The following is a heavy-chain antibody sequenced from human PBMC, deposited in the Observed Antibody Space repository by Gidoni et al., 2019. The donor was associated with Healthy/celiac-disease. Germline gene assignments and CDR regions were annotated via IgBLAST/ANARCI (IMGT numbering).Heavy chain of an antibody. Sequence: EVQLVESGGGLLQRGWSLRLSCAACGFTFSDHYRDWVRQAPGKGLEWVGRTRNKANSYTTAYAASVKGRFTISRNDSKNSLYLQMNSMKTEDTAVYYCARCSSCVGATDYGGQGTLVTVSS. CDR3: ARCSSCVGATDY. CDR1: GFTFSDHY. D-gene: IGHD1-26*01. CDR2: TRNKANSYTT. J-gene: IGHJ4*02. V-gene: IGHV3-72*01.